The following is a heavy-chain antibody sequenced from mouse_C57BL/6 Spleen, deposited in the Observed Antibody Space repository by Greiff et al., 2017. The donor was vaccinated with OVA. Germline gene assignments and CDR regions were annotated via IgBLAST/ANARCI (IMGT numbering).Heavy chain of an antibody. D-gene: IGHD4-1*01. V-gene: IGHV3-6*01. Sequence: EVKLMESGPGLVKPSQSLSLTCSVTGYSITSGYYWNWIRQFPGNKLEWMGYISYDGSNNYNPSLKNRISITRDTSKNQFFLKLNSVTTEDTATYYCARGGTGSYAMDYWGQGTSVTVSS. J-gene: IGHJ4*01. CDR2: ISYDGSN. CDR3: ARGGTGSYAMDY. CDR1: GYSITSGYY.